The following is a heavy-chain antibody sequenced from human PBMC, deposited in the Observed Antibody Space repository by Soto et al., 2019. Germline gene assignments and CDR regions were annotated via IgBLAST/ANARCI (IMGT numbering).Heavy chain of an antibody. CDR3: ARHLRGSDFRGSWGFDF. V-gene: IGHV4-59*08. D-gene: IGHD5-12*01. CDR1: GGSMTNYH. CDR2: IYNSGSP. Sequence: QVQLQESGPGLVKPWETLSLTCTVSGGSMTNYHWSWIRQPPGKGLEWIGYIYNSGSPSYNTSLTSRVTLFPDTSKNQFSLRLSSVTAADTAVYYCARHLRGSDFRGSWGFDFWGQGTLVTVSS. J-gene: IGHJ4*02.